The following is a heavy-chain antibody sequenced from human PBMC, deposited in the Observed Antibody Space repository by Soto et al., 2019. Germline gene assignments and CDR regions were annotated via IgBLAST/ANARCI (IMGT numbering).Heavy chain of an antibody. J-gene: IGHJ6*02. Sequence: PGGSPRLSCAASGFTFSSYAMSWVRQAPGKGLEWVSAISGSGGSTYYADSVKGRFTISRDNSKNTLYLQMNSLRAEDTAVYYCAQLPVDYYYGMDVWGQGTMVTVSS. D-gene: IGHD2-2*01. CDR3: AQLPVDYYYGMDV. V-gene: IGHV3-23*01. CDR1: GFTFSSYA. CDR2: ISGSGGST.